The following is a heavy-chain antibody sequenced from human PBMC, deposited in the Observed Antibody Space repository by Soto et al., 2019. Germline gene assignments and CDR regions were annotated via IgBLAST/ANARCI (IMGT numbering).Heavy chain of an antibody. CDR3: AKDSPLPKYPTIYYYYYMDV. CDR2: ISGSGGST. CDR1: GFTFSSYA. D-gene: IGHD2-2*02. J-gene: IGHJ6*03. Sequence: GGSLRLSCAASGFTFSSYAMSWVRQAPGKGLEWVSAISGSGGSTYYADSVKGRFTISRDNSKNTLYLQMNSLRAEDTAVYYCAKDSPLPKYPTIYYYYYMDVWGKGTTVTVSS. V-gene: IGHV3-23*01.